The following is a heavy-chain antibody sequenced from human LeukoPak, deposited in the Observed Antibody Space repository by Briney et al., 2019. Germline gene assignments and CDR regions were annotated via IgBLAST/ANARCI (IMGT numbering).Heavy chain of an antibody. CDR2: IYYRGST. Sequence: SETLSLTCTVSGGSISSYYWSWIRPPPGKGVEWFGYIYYRGSTNYNPSLKSPVTISVDTSKNPSSLKLSSVTAADTAVHYWASRDGENALDIWGQGTIVTVSS. CDR1: GGSISSYY. V-gene: IGHV4-59*01. CDR3: ASRDGENALDI. J-gene: IGHJ3*02. D-gene: IGHD5-24*01.